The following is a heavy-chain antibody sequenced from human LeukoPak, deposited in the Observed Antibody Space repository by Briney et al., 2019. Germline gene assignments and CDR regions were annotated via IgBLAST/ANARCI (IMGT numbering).Heavy chain of an antibody. Sequence: GASVKVSCKASGYTFTNYGISWVRQAPGQGLEWMGWISAYNGNTNYAQKLQGRVTMTTDTSTSTAYVELRSLRSDDTAVYYCARDPRLYCSSTSCYGLDYWGQGTLVTVSS. CDR2: ISAYNGNT. J-gene: IGHJ4*02. CDR1: GYTFTNYG. D-gene: IGHD2-2*01. CDR3: ARDPRLYCSSTSCYGLDY. V-gene: IGHV1-18*01.